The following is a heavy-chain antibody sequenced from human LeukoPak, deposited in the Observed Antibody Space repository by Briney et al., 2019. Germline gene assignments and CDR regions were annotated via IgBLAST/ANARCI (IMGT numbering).Heavy chain of an antibody. D-gene: IGHD3-3*01. CDR1: GYTFTSYG. CDR2: ISAYNGNT. J-gene: IGHJ4*02. Sequence: ASVKVSCKASGYTFTSYGISWVRQAPGQGLEWMGWISAYNGNTNYAQKLQGRVTMTTDTSTSAAYMELRSLRSDDTAVYYCARDGRFLEWLPQNFDYWGQGTPVTVSS. CDR3: ARDGRFLEWLPQNFDY. V-gene: IGHV1-18*01.